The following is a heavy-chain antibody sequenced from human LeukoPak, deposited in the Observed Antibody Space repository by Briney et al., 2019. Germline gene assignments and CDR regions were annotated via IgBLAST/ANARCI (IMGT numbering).Heavy chain of an antibody. Sequence: GGSLRLSCAASGFTVSSNYMSWVRQAPGKGLEWVSVIYSGGSTYYADSVKGRFTTSRDNSKNTLYLQMNSLRAEDTAVYYCVIGEKYSSGWYDSVWGQGTLVTVSS. D-gene: IGHD6-19*01. V-gene: IGHV3-53*01. J-gene: IGHJ4*02. CDR2: IYSGGST. CDR1: GFTVSSNY. CDR3: VIGEKYSSGWYDSV.